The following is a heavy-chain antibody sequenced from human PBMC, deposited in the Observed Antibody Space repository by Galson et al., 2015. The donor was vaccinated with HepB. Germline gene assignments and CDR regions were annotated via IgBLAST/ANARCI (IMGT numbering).Heavy chain of an antibody. D-gene: IGHD6-19*01. CDR2: TNHSGST. Sequence: LSLTCAVYGGSFSGYYWSWIRQPPGKGLEWIGETNHSGSTNYNPSPKSRVTILVDTSQNQFSLKLRSVTAADTAVYYCVERAVAGPLSWFDPWGQGTLVTVSS. CDR3: VERAVAGPLSWFDP. J-gene: IGHJ5*02. CDR1: GGSFSGYY. V-gene: IGHV4-34*01.